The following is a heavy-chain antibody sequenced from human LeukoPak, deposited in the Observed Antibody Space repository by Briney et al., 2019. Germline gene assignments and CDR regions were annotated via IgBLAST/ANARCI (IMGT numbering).Heavy chain of an antibody. CDR1: GGTFSSYA. CDR3: ARVYDYSNEGGPDY. V-gene: IGHV1-69*05. J-gene: IGHJ4*02. CDR2: IIPIFGTA. D-gene: IGHD4-11*01. Sequence: ASVKVSCKASGGTFSSYAISWVRQAPGQGLEWMGGIIPIFGTANYAQKFQGRVTMTRDTSTSTVYMELSSLRSEDTAVYYCARVYDYSNEGGPDYWGQGTLVTVSS.